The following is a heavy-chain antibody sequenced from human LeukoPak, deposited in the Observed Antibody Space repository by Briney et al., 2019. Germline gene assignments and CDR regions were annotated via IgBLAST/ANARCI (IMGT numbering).Heavy chain of an antibody. J-gene: IGHJ5*02. V-gene: IGHV1-18*01. D-gene: IGHD6-19*01. CDR3: AKNSSGWYGNWFDP. Sequence: GASVKVSCKAFNYTFTSYGISWVRQAPGKGLEWMAWISPYNGRTLYSAKLQGRVTLTRDTTTDTAYMELSRLRSDDTAVYYCAKNSSGWYGNWFDPWGQGTLVTVSS. CDR2: ISPYNGRT. CDR1: NYTFTSYG.